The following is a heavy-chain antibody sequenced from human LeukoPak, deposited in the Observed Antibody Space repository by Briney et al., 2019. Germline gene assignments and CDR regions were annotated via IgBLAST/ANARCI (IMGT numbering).Heavy chain of an antibody. CDR3: ARARVYCSGGSCYNYFDY. J-gene: IGHJ4*01. D-gene: IGHD2-15*01. Sequence: QTGGSLRLSCAASGFTFSSYDMHWVRQATGKGLEWVSAIGTAGDTYYPGSVKGRFTISRENAKNSLYLQMNSLRAGDTAVYYCARARVYCSGGSCYNYFDYWGQEPWSPSPQ. CDR1: GFTFSSYD. CDR2: IGTAGDT. V-gene: IGHV3-13*04.